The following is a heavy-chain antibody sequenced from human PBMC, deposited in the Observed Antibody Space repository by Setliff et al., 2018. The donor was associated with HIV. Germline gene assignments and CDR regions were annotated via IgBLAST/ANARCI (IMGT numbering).Heavy chain of an antibody. CDR2: IYTSRGT. Sequence: NPSETLSLTCTVSGGSISGYHWNWLRQTPGKGLEWIGYIYTSRGTNYNHSLRTRVIISVDTSNQFSLKLSSVTAADAAVYYCARSPSYRSSWEYYFDYWGQGILVTVS. CDR3: ARSPSYRSSWEYYFDY. CDR1: GGSISGYH. D-gene: IGHD6-13*01. J-gene: IGHJ4*02. V-gene: IGHV4-4*09.